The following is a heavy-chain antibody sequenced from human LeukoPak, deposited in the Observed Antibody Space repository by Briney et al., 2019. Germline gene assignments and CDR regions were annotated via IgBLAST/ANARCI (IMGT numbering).Heavy chain of an antibody. D-gene: IGHD6-6*01. Sequence: TGGSLRLSCAASGFTFSSYRMNWVRQAPGKGLEWVSSISSGSSYIYYADSLKGRFTISRDNAKNSLYLQMNSLRAEDTAVYYCARGDGGWQLVPHAFDIWGQGTMVTVSS. CDR2: ISSGSSYI. CDR3: ARGDGGWQLVPHAFDI. CDR1: GFTFSSYR. J-gene: IGHJ3*02. V-gene: IGHV3-21*01.